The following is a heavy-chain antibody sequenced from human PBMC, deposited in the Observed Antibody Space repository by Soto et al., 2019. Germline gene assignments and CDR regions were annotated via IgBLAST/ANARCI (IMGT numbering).Heavy chain of an antibody. D-gene: IGHD3-10*01. CDR1: GFTFSSYG. CDR2: ISYDGSNK. CDR3: ALGGLWFGEAVLDY. J-gene: IGHJ4*02. Sequence: QVQLVESGGGVVQPGRSLRLSCAASGFTFSSYGMHWVRQAPGKGLERVAVISYDGSNKYYADSVKGRFTISRDNSKNTLYLQMNSLRAEDTAVYYCALGGLWFGEAVLDYWSQGTLVTVSS. V-gene: IGHV3-30*03.